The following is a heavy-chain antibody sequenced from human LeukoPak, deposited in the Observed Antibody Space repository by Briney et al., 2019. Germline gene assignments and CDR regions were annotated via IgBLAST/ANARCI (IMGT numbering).Heavy chain of an antibody. CDR2: MNPNSGNT. Sequence: ASVKVSCKASGYTFTSYDINWVRQATGQGLEWMGWMNPNSGNTGYPQKFQGRVTITRNTSISTAYMELSSLRSEDTAVYYCATGIAVAVNDAFDIWGQGTMVTVSS. J-gene: IGHJ3*02. V-gene: IGHV1-8*03. D-gene: IGHD6-19*01. CDR1: GYTFTSYD. CDR3: ATGIAVAVNDAFDI.